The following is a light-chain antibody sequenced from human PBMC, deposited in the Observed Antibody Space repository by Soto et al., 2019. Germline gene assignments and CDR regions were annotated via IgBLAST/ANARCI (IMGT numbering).Light chain of an antibody. CDR1: QAVSTW. Sequence: DIQMTQSPSSVSASVGDTVTITCRASQAVSTWLAWHQQKPGGSPKLLIYAASTLPSGVPSRFSGSGSGTDFTLTIRRLQPEDFSTYYCQQGASFPRTFGGGTKVDI. CDR3: QQGASFPRT. V-gene: IGKV1-12*01. CDR2: AAS. J-gene: IGKJ4*01.